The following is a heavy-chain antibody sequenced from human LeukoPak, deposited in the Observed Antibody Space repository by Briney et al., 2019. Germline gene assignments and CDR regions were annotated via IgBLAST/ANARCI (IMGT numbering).Heavy chain of an antibody. CDR3: AKDGKLGGDY. V-gene: IGHV3-23*01. CDR2: ISGSGGST. J-gene: IGHJ4*02. CDR1: GFTFSSYA. Sequence: PGGSLRLSCAASGFTFSSYAMSWVRQAPGKGLEWVSAISGSGGSTYYADSVNGRFTISRDNSKNTLYLQMYSLRAEDTAVYYCAKDGKLGGDYWGQGTLVTVSS. D-gene: IGHD7-27*01.